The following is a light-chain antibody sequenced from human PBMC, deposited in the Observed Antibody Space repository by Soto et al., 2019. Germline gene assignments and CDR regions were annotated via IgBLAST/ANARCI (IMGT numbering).Light chain of an antibody. V-gene: IGLV1-40*01. CDR2: GST. Sequence: VLTQPPSVSGAPGQRVTISCTGSSSNIGAGYDVHWYQQLPETAPKLLIYGSTARPSGVPDRFSGSSSDTSASLAITGLQAEDEADYYCQSYDSTLSGVVFGGGTKLTVL. CDR1: SSNIGAGYD. J-gene: IGLJ2*01. CDR3: QSYDSTLSGVV.